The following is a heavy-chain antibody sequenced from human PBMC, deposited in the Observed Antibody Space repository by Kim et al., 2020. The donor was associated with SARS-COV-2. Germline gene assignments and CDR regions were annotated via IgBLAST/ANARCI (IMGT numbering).Heavy chain of an antibody. Sequence: YAESVKSRFTISRDNSNNRLYLEMSSLRAEDTAVYHCAKDIRFDSSGYFDLWGQGTQVTVSP. CDR3: AKDIRFDSSGYFDL. D-gene: IGHD3-22*01. J-gene: IGHJ5*02. V-gene: IGHV3-30*02.